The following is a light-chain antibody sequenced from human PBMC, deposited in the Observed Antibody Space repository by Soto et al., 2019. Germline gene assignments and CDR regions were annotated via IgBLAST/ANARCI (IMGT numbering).Light chain of an antibody. V-gene: IGLV2-14*01. CDR1: SSDVGRYNY. Sequence: QSVLTQPASVSGSPGQSITISCTGTSSDVGRYNYVSWYQRHPGKAPQLIIYDVSNRPSGVSNRFSGSKSGTTASLTISGLQTEDEAGYYCCSDTSSSTAVFGGGTKVTVL. J-gene: IGLJ2*01. CDR3: CSDTSSSTAV. CDR2: DVS.